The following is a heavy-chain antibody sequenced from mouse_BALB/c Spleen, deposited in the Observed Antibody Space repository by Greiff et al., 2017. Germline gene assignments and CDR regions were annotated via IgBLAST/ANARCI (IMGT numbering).Heavy chain of an antibody. CDR2: ISSGGST. CDR3: ARGGAPFAY. Sequence: DVHLVESGGGLVKPGGSLKLSCAASGFTFSSYAMSWVRQTPEKRLEWVASISSGGSTYYPDSVKGRFTISRDNARNILYLQMSSLRSEDTAMYYCARGGAPFAYWGQGTLVTVSA. J-gene: IGHJ3*01. CDR1: GFTFSSYA. V-gene: IGHV5-6-5*01.